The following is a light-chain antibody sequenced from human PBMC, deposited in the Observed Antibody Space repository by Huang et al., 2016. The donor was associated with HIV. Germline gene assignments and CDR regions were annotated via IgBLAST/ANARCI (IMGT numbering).Light chain of an antibody. CDR1: QSVLYSSNNKNY. CDR3: QQYYSTVT. J-gene: IGKJ5*01. CDR2: GAS. V-gene: IGKV4-1*01. Sequence: DIVMTQSPDSLAVSLGERATINCKSSQSVLYSSNNKNYVAWYQQKPGQPPKLLIYGASTRESGVPDRFSGSGSGTDFTLTISSLQAEDVAVYYCQQYYSTVTFGQGTRLEIK.